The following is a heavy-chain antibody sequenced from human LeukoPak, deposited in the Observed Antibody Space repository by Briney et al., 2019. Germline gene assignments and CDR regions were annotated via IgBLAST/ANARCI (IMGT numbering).Heavy chain of an antibody. J-gene: IGHJ4*02. CDR1: GFTFSKYW. V-gene: IGHV3-74*01. D-gene: IGHD6-19*01. CDR2: INTGGTVT. CDR3: ATKQWLAPPPDS. Sequence: PGGSLRLSCAASGFTFSKYWMLWVRQAPGKGVESVSRINTGGTVTTYADSVKGRFTVSRDNADNTMFLQINSVRDEDTAVYYCATKQWLAPPPDSWGQGTPVTVSS.